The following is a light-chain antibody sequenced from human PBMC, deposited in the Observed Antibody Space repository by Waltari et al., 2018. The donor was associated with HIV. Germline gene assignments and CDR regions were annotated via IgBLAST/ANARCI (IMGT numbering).Light chain of an antibody. J-gene: IGLJ2*01. V-gene: IGLV2-18*02. CDR3: SSFTTSITVV. CDR2: DVS. CDR1: SSDVGNYNE. Sequence: QSALTQPPSVSGSLGQSVTISCTGTSSDVGNYNEVSWYQQSPGTAPNLMIYDVSNRPSGVPERFSWSKSGNTASLTISGLQAEDEADYYCSSFTTSITVVFGGGTKLTVL.